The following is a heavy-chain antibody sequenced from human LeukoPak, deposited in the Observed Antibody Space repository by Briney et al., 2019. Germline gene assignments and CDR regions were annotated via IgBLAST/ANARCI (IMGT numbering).Heavy chain of an antibody. CDR3: ARVGDSSGWFFDY. Sequence: ASVKVSRKASGYTFTNYYMHWLRQAPGQGLEWMGIINPGDGGATYAQNFQGRATMTRDTSTSTVYMELSSLRSVDTAVYYCARVGDSSGWFFDYWGQGTLVTVSS. V-gene: IGHV1-46*01. CDR2: INPGDGGA. J-gene: IGHJ4*02. CDR1: GYTFTNYY. D-gene: IGHD6-19*01.